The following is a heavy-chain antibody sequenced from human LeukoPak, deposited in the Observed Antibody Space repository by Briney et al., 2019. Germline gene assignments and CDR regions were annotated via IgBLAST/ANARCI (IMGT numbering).Heavy chain of an antibody. Sequence: SETLSLTCAVSGDSISSSNWGSWVRQPPGKGLEWIAQIYHSGSTNYNPSLKSRVTISLDKSKNQFSLELTSVTAADTAVYYCARSFRYSGYDYYFDPWGQGTLVTVSS. CDR3: ARSFRYSGYDYYFDP. CDR2: IYHSGST. J-gene: IGHJ5*02. CDR1: GDSISSSNW. V-gene: IGHV4-4*02. D-gene: IGHD5-12*01.